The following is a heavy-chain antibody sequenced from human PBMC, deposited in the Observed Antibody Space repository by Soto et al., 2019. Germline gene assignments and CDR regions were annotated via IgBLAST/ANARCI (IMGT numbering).Heavy chain of an antibody. CDR1: GGSISSYY. D-gene: IGHD1-26*01. V-gene: IGHV4-4*07. CDR2: IYTSGST. J-gene: IGHJ6*02. CDR3: ARVRIVGPRESYGMDV. Sequence: ETLSLTCTVSGGSISSYYWSWIRQPAGKGLEWIGRIYTSGSTNYNPSLKSRVTMSVDTSKNQFSLKLSSVTAADTAVYYCARVRIVGPRESYGMDVWGQGTTVTV.